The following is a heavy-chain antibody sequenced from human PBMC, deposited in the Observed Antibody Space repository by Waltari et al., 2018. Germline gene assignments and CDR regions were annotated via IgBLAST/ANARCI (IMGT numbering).Heavy chain of an antibody. CDR1: GGSFSGYY. D-gene: IGHD3-3*01. CDR3: ARGDVYYDFWSGYPDYYFDY. V-gene: IGHV4-34*01. J-gene: IGHJ4*02. Sequence: QVQLQQWGAGLLKPSETLSLTCAVYGGSFSGYYWSWIRQPPGKGLEWIGEINHSGSTNYNPSLKIRVTISVDTSKNQFSLKLSSVTAADTAVYYCARGDVYYDFWSGYPDYYFDYWGQGTLVTVSS. CDR2: INHSGST.